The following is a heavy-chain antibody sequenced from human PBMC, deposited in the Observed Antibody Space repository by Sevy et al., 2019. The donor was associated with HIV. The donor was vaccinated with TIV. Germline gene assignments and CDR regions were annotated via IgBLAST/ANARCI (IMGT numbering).Heavy chain of an antibody. Sequence: SETLSLTCAVYGGSFSGYYWSWMRQPPGKGLEWIGEINHSGSTNYNPSLKSRVTISVDTSKNQFSLKLSSVTAADTAVYYCARGPERGYYFDYWGQGTLVTVSS. V-gene: IGHV4-34*01. CDR3: ARGPERGYYFDY. J-gene: IGHJ4*02. CDR2: INHSGST. CDR1: GGSFSGYY.